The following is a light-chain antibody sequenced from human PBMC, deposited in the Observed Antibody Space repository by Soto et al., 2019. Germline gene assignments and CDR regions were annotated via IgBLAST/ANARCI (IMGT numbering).Light chain of an antibody. Sequence: QSPLTQPPSASGSPGQSVTISCTGTSIDVGGYDYVSWYQQHPGKAPKLMIYDVTKRPSGVPDRFSGSKSANTASLTVSGLQAEDEADYYCSSYAGTHIVFGTGTKVTVL. J-gene: IGLJ1*01. CDR3: SSYAGTHIV. CDR1: SIDVGGYDY. V-gene: IGLV2-8*01. CDR2: DVT.